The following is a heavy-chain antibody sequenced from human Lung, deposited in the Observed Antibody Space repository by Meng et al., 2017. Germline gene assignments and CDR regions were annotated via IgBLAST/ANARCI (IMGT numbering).Heavy chain of an antibody. D-gene: IGHD1-26*01. V-gene: IGHV4-4*02. CDR1: GGSITSSPW. CDR3: TRFDISSSGRGDY. Sequence: QGQLHELGPGLVKPSGTLSLPCSVSGGSITSSPWWSWVRQTPGKGLELFGEIFHSGSTNYNPPLESRVTISVDKSKNQFSLKVYSVTAADTATYYCTRFDISSSGRGDYWGQGILVTVSS. CDR2: IFHSGST. J-gene: IGHJ4*02.